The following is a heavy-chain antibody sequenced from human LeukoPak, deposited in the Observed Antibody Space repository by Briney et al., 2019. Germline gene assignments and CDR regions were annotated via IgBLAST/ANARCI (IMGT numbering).Heavy chain of an antibody. V-gene: IGHV3-23*01. Sequence: GGSLRLSCAASGFTFSSYAMSWVRQAPGKGLEWVSAISGSGGSTYYADSVKGRFTISRDNSKNTLYLQMNSLRAEDTAVYYCAIGSSSGWSFDYWGQGTLVTVSS. D-gene: IGHD6-19*01. CDR2: ISGSGGST. J-gene: IGHJ4*02. CDR3: AIGSSSGWSFDY. CDR1: GFTFSSYA.